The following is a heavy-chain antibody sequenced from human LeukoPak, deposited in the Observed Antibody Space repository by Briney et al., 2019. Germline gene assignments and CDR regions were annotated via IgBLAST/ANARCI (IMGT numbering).Heavy chain of an antibody. V-gene: IGHV3-66*02. CDR1: GITLSNYG. CDR2: IYSGGST. J-gene: IGHJ4*02. CDR3: SYSSSWDFDY. Sequence: GGSLRLSCAVSGITLSNYGMSWVRQAPGKGLEWVSVIYSGGSTYYADSVKGRFTISRDNSKNTLYLQMNSLRAEDTAVYYCSYSSSWDFDYWGQGTLVTVSS. D-gene: IGHD6-13*01.